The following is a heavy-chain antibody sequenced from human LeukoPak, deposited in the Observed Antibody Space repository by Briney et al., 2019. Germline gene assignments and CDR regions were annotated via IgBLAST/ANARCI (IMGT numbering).Heavy chain of an antibody. Sequence: GGSLRLSYAPSGFTLSSYAMTGLRQAPRKGVEWVSAISGGGGSAYYAASVKGRFTISRDSSMNTLYLQMNSLTAGDTAVYYCAKAVGATRGYYYSGMDVWGQGTTVTVSS. CDR1: GFTLSSYA. V-gene: IGHV3-23*01. CDR2: ISGGGGSA. J-gene: IGHJ6*02. D-gene: IGHD1-26*01. CDR3: AKAVGATRGYYYSGMDV.